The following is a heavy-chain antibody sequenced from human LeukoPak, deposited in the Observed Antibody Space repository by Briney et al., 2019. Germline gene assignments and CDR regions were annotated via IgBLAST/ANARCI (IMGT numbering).Heavy chain of an antibody. V-gene: IGHV4-39*01. J-gene: IGHJ4*02. CDR2: LDYSGST. Sequence: SETLSLTCTVSGGSISSSGHHWGWIRQPPGKGLEWIGSLDYSGSTYYNPSLKSRVTISVDTSKNQLSLKLNSVTAADTAVYYCARQRRDYVWGSYRIDYWGQGTQVTVSS. CDR3: ARQRRDYVWGSYRIDY. CDR1: GGSISSSGHH. D-gene: IGHD3-16*02.